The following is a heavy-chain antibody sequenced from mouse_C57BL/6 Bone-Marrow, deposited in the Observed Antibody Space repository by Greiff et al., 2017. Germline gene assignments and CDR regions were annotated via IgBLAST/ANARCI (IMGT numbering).Heavy chain of an antibody. J-gene: IGHJ2*01. Sequence: VHVKQSGAELVRPGASVKLSCTASGFNIKDDYMHWVKQRPEQGLEWIGWIDPENGDTEYASKFQGKATITADTSSNTAYLQLSSLTYEDTAVYYCTLGPNFDYWGQGTTLTVSS. CDR2: IDPENGDT. CDR3: TLGPNFDY. D-gene: IGHD4-1*01. V-gene: IGHV14-4*01. CDR1: GFNIKDDY.